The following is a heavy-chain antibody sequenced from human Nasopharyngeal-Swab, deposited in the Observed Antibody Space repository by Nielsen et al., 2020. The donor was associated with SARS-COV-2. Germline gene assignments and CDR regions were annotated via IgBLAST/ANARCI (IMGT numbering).Heavy chain of an antibody. CDR2: IDPSDSYT. V-gene: IGHV5-10-1*01. Sequence: VRQMPGKGLEWMGRIDPSDSYTNYGPSFQGHVTTSVDKSISAAYLQWTSLKASDTAMYYCARDVSGNYWGQGTLVTVSS. D-gene: IGHD5/OR15-5a*01. J-gene: IGHJ4*02. CDR3: ARDVSGNY.